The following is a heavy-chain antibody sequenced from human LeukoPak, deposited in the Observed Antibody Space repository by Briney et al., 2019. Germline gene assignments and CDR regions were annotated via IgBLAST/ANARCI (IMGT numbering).Heavy chain of an antibody. V-gene: IGHV3-30*18. CDR3: AKAATQAVAGSAFDY. CDR2: ISYDGSNK. D-gene: IGHD6-19*01. CDR1: GFTFSSYG. Sequence: GGSLRLSCAASGFTFSSYGMHWVRQAPGKGLEWAAVISYDGSNKYYADSVKGRFTISRDNSKNTLYLQMNSLRAEDTAVYYCAKAATQAVAGSAFDYWGQGTLVTVTS. J-gene: IGHJ4*02.